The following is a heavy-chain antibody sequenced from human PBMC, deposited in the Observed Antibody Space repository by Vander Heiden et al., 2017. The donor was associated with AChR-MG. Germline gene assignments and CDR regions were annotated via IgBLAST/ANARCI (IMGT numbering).Heavy chain of an antibody. D-gene: IGHD3-3*01. CDR2: ISGSGGST. J-gene: IGHJ4*02. CDR1: GFTFRSYP. V-gene: IGHV3-23*01. Sequence: EVQLLESGGGLVQPGGSLRLSCAASGFTFRSYPLSWVRQAPGKGMEWVSAISGSGGSTYYADSVKGRFTISRDNSKNTLYLQMNSLRAEDTAVYYCAKDATRPTYYDFWSGYDPGLDYWGQGTLVTVSS. CDR3: AKDATRPTYYDFWSGYDPGLDY.